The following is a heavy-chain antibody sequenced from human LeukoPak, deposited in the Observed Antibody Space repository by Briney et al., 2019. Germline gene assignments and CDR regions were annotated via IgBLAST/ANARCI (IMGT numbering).Heavy chain of an antibody. CDR1: GGSFSGYY. CDR2: INPRGST. V-gene: IGHV4-34*01. D-gene: IGHD5-24*01. J-gene: IGHJ4*02. CDR3: ARRRLGYYFDY. Sequence: SETLSLTCAVYGGSFSGYYWSWIRQPPGKGLKWIGEINPRGSTNYNPSLKSRVTLSADTSKNQFSLTLNSVTAADTAVYYCARRRLGYYFDYWGQGTLVTVSS.